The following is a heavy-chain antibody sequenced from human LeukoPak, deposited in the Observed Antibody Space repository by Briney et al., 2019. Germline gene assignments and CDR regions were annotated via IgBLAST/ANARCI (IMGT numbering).Heavy chain of an antibody. J-gene: IGHJ6*03. CDR1: GGSFSGYY. V-gene: IGHV4-39*01. Sequence: PSETLSLTCAVYGGSFSGYYWGWTRQPPGKGLEWIGSIYYSGITYRNPSLKSRVTISVDTSKNQFSLRLSSVTAADTAVYYCARHQEAMVRGVLYYMDVWGKGTTVTISS. D-gene: IGHD3-10*01. CDR2: IYYSGIT. CDR3: ARHQEAMVRGVLYYMDV.